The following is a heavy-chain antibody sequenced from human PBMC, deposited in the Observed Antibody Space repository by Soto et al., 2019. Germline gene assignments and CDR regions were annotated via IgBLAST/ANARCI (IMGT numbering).Heavy chain of an antibody. CDR1: SGSISSGGYY. CDR2: VHRSGST. CDR3: ARDWAGPVAAGNGAFDS. D-gene: IGHD6-13*01. Sequence: QVQLQESGPGLVKPSQTLSLTCTVSSGSISSGGYYWGWIRQHPGRGLEWIGYVHRSGSTYYNPSLRSRLTISLDTSENQFSLKLSSVTAADTAVYFCARDWAGPVAAGNGAFDSWGQGKMVTVSS. J-gene: IGHJ3*02. V-gene: IGHV4-31*03.